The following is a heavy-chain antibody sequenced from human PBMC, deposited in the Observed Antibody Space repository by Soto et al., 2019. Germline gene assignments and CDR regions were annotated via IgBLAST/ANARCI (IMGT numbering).Heavy chain of an antibody. CDR2: IIPIFGTA. J-gene: IGHJ5*02. CDR1: GGTFSSYA. Sequence: QVQLVQSGAEVKKPGSSVKVSCKASGGTFSSYAISWVRQAPGQGLEWMGGIIPIFGTANYAQKFQGRVTIPADESTSTAYMELSSLRSEDTAVYYCARDPRRAAYCGGDCGTWGQGTLVTVSS. D-gene: IGHD2-21*02. CDR3: ARDPRRAAYCGGDCGT. V-gene: IGHV1-69*01.